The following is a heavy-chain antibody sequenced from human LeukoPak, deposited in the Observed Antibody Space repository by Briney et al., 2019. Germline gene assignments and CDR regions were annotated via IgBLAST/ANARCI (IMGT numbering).Heavy chain of an antibody. J-gene: IGHJ6*03. Sequence: GASVKVSCKASGYTFTSYYMHWVRQAPGQGLEWMGGIIPIFGTANYAQKFQGRVTITTDESTSTAYMELSSLRSEDTAVYYCAGSNYCSSTSCPRRTYYYYYMDVWGKGTTVTVSS. CDR3: AGSNYCSSTSCPRRTYYYYYMDV. D-gene: IGHD2-2*01. CDR2: IIPIFGTA. CDR1: GYTFTSYY. V-gene: IGHV1-69*05.